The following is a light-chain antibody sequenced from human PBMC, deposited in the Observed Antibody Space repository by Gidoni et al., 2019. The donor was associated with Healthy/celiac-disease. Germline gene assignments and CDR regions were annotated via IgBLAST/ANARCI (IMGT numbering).Light chain of an antibody. CDR2: DAS. CDR3: QQYNSYSPTWT. J-gene: IGKJ1*01. CDR1: QSISSW. Sequence: DSQMTQSPSTLTASVGDRVTITCRASQSISSWLAWYQQKPGKAPKLLIYDASSLESGVPSRFSCSGSGTEFTLTISSLQPDDFATSYCQQYNSYSPTWTFGQGTRVEIK. V-gene: IGKV1-5*01.